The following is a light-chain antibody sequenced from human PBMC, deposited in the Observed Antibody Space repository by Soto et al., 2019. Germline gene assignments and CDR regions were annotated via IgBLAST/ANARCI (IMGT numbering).Light chain of an antibody. CDR3: QQSNNWPYT. Sequence: EIVMTQSPATLSVSPGERATLSCRASQSVSSNLAWYQQKPGQGPRLLLYGASTRATGIPARFSGSGSGTDFTLTISSLHSEDFAVYYCQQSNNWPYTFGQGTNLEIK. J-gene: IGKJ2*01. CDR1: QSVSSN. CDR2: GAS. V-gene: IGKV3-15*01.